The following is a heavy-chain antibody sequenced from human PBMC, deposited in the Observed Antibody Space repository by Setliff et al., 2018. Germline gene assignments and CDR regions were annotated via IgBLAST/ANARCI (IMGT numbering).Heavy chain of an antibody. J-gene: IGHJ4*02. V-gene: IGHV4-59*01. D-gene: IGHD5-12*01. CDR1: GGTFSHYY. Sequence: PSETLSLTCAAYGGTFSHYYWSWIRQSPGRGLEYIGYVYYNGAADYSPSLKSRVTLSVDTSKNQFSLKLTSVTAADTAVYYCARGGTFRYFDYWGQGTPVTVSS. CDR3: ARGGTFRYFDY. CDR2: VYYNGAA.